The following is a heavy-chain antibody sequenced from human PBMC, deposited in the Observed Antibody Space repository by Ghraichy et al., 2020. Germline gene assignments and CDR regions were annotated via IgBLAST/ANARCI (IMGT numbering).Heavy chain of an antibody. D-gene: IGHD1-26*01. J-gene: IGHJ4*02. Sequence: GGSLTLSCAASGFTFGTYAMSWVRQAPGKGLEWVSAISNGGDSTHYADSVMGRFTISRDNSKNTLFLQMTGLRAADTAVYYCTKDLSEWEPESESDYWGQGTLVSVSS. CDR1: GFTFGTYA. CDR2: ISNGGDST. CDR3: TKDLSEWEPESESDY. V-gene: IGHV3-23*01.